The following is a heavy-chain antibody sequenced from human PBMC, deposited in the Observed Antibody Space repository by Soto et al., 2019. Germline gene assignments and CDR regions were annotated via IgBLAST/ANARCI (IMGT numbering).Heavy chain of an antibody. CDR3: ARGFPGPNWFDP. V-gene: IGHV3-74*01. D-gene: IGHD3-10*01. Sequence: EVQLVESGGGLVQPGGSLRLSCAASGFTFSSYWMHWVRQAPGKGLVWVSRINSDGSSTSYADSVKGRFTISRDNAKNTLYLQMNSLRAEDTAVYYCARGFPGPNWFDPWGQGTLVTVSS. CDR2: INSDGSST. CDR1: GFTFSSYW. J-gene: IGHJ5*02.